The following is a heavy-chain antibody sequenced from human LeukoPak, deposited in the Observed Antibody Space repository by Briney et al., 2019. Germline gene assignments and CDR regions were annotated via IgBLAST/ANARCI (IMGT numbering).Heavy chain of an antibody. D-gene: IGHD2-2*01. CDR3: AKGYCRGNSCYDDRGAFDY. Sequence: SETLSLTCTVSGGSISSSGYYWGRIRQPPGKGLEWIGSMYYSGGTYYNPSLKSRVTISVDTSKNQFSLKLSSVTAADTAVYYCAKGYCRGNSCYDDRGAFDYWGQGTLVTVSS. CDR1: GGSISSSGYY. J-gene: IGHJ4*02. CDR2: MYYSGGT. V-gene: IGHV4-39*07.